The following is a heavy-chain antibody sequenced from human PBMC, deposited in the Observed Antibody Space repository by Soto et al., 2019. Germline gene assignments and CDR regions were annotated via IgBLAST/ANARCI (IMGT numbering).Heavy chain of an antibody. CDR3: ARRSIKLYLLPSFRGDYYHYYYGMDV. Sequence: SVKVSCKASGGTFSSYAISWVRQAPGQGLEWMGGIIPIFGTANYAQKFQGRVTITADKSTSTAYMELSSRRSEDTAVYYCARRSIKLYLLPSFRGDYYHYYYGMDVWGQGTTVTVSS. CDR2: IIPIFGTA. V-gene: IGHV1-69*06. D-gene: IGHD3-10*01. J-gene: IGHJ6*02. CDR1: GGTFSSYA.